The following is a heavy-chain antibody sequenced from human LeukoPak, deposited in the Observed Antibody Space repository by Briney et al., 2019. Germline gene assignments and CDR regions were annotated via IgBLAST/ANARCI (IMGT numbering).Heavy chain of an antibody. Sequence: SETLSLTCAVYGASFSGYYWSWIRQPPGKGLEWIGEINHSGSTNYNPSLKSRVTISVDTSKNQFSLKLSSVTAADTAVYYCARGRGVRGVIYYYYYMDVWGKGTTVTVSS. V-gene: IGHV4-34*01. J-gene: IGHJ6*03. CDR2: INHSGST. CDR3: ARGRGVRGVIYYYYYMDV. CDR1: GASFSGYY. D-gene: IGHD3-10*01.